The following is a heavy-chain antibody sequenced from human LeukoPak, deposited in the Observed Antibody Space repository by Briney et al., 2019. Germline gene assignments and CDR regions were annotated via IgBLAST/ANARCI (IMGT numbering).Heavy chain of an antibody. V-gene: IGHV3-30*02. CDR2: IRHDGSNK. Sequence: RAGGSLRLSYAASGFTFSSYGMHWVRQAPGKGLEWVAFIRHDGSNKYYADSVKGRFTISRDNSKNTLYLQMNSLRAEDTAVYYCAKDRFNDFWSGSNDDTFDIWGQGTMVTVSS. CDR1: GFTFSSYG. J-gene: IGHJ3*02. D-gene: IGHD3-3*01. CDR3: AKDRFNDFWSGSNDDTFDI.